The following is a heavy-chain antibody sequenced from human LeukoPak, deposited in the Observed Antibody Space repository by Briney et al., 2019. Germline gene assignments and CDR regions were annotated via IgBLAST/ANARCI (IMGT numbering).Heavy chain of an antibody. CDR2: ISFSGSTI. CDR1: GFTFSTYY. D-gene: IGHD3-16*01. CDR3: VRGMGGGVSNFDY. Sequence: GGSLRLSCAASGFTFSTYYMTWIRQAPGKGLDWVSYISFSGSTIYYADSVKGRFIISRDTAKNSLYLQMNSLRAEDTAVYYCVRGMGGGVSNFDYWGQGTLVTVSS. V-gene: IGHV3-11*04. J-gene: IGHJ4*02.